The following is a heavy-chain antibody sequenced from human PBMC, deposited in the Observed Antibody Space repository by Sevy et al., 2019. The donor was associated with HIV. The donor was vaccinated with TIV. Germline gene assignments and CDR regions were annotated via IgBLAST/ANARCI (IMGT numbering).Heavy chain of an antibody. CDR2: ISAYNGNT. CDR3: AREGYCSGGSCYSDFHYYYYGMDV. D-gene: IGHD2-15*01. CDR1: GYTFTSYG. Sequence: ASVKVSCKASGYTFTSYGISWVRQAPGQGLEWMGWISAYNGNTNYAQKLQGRVTLTTDTSTSTAYMELRRLRSDETDVYYCAREGYCSGGSCYSDFHYYYYGMDVWGQGTTVTVSS. V-gene: IGHV1-18*01. J-gene: IGHJ6*02.